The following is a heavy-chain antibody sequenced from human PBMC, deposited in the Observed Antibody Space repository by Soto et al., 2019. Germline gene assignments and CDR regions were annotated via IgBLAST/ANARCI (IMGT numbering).Heavy chain of an antibody. CDR2: ISSNGANT. J-gene: IGHJ4*02. Sequence: EVQLVESGGGLVQPGGSLRLSCAASGFTFSRFAMYWVRQAPGKGLEYVSGISSNGANTYYANSMKGRFTISRDNSKNTLYLQTGSLRAEDMAVYYCAREGWKDCSGGCCHSFDYWGQGTLVTVSS. V-gene: IGHV3-64*01. D-gene: IGHD2-15*01. CDR1: GFTFSRFA. CDR3: AREGWKDCSGGCCHSFDY.